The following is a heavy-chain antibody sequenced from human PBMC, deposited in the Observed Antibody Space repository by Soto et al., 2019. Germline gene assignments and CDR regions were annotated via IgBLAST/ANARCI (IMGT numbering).Heavy chain of an antibody. CDR2: ISSNSAYI. D-gene: IGHD6-13*01. Sequence: GGSLRLSCAASGFTFRSFTMNWVRQAPGKGLEWVSTISSNSAYIYYTDALRGRFTISRDNAKNSLHPQMNSLRAEDTAVYYCTRDASRDSSARGWFEPWGPGTLVTVSS. V-gene: IGHV3-21*01. CDR3: TRDASRDSSARGWFEP. CDR1: GFTFRSFT. J-gene: IGHJ5*02.